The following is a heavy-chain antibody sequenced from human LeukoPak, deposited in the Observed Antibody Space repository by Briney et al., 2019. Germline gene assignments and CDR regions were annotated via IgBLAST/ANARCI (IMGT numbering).Heavy chain of an antibody. V-gene: IGHV3-30*04. CDR3: ARGSDYGDRPIDY. CDR1: GFTFSSYA. J-gene: IGHJ4*02. D-gene: IGHD4-17*01. Sequence: GGPLRLSCAAPGFTFSSYAMHWVRQAPGKGLEWVAVISYDGSNKYYADSVKGRFTISRDNSKNTLYLQMNSLRAEDTAVYYCARGSDYGDRPIDYWGQGTLVTVSS. CDR2: ISYDGSNK.